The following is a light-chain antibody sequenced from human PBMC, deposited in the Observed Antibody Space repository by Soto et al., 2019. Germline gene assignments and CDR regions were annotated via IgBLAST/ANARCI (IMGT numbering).Light chain of an antibody. Sequence: DIQLTQSPSFLSASVGDRVTITCRASQDLTGYLAWYQQEPGKAPKLLISATSTLQSGVPSRFSGSGSGTDFSLTISSLQPEDFATYYCQQLHSYPRTFGPGTKVDIK. J-gene: IGKJ3*01. V-gene: IGKV1-9*01. CDR3: QQLHSYPRT. CDR1: QDLTGY. CDR2: ATS.